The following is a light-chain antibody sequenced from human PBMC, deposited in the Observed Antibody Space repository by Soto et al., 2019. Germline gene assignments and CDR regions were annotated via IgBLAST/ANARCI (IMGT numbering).Light chain of an antibody. J-gene: IGKJ1*01. CDR1: QVIGTW. CDR2: GAS. V-gene: IGKV1-12*01. CDR3: QQTNTFPAT. Sequence: DIQMTQSPSSVSASEGDRVTISCRASQVIGTWLAWYQQRPGKAPNLLIYGASRLQSGVPSRFSGSGSGTDFTLTIRSLQPEDFATYFCQQTNTFPATFGQGTKVEF.